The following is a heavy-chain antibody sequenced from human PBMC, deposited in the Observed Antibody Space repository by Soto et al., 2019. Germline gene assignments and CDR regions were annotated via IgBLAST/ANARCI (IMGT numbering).Heavy chain of an antibody. J-gene: IGHJ4*02. V-gene: IGHV4-30-4*01. CDR1: GGSTSSDNY. D-gene: IGHD3-16*01. CDR3: AREGGESSDGLYYFDS. CDR2: IYYSGNT. Sequence: SETLSLTCTVSGGSTSSDNYWSWIRQPPGKGLEWIGHIYYSGNTDYNPSLKSRLAISIDTSKNQFSLRLSSVTAADTAVYFCAREGGESSDGLYYFDSWGQGSLVTVSS.